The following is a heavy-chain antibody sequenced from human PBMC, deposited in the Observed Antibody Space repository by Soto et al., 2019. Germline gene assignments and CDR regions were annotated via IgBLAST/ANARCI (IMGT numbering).Heavy chain of an antibody. CDR2: IYYSGST. Sequence: SETLSLTCTVSGGSISSSSYYWGWIRQPPGKGLERIGSIYYSGSTYYNPSLKSRVTISVDTSKNQFSLKLSSVTAADTAVYYCARPYSSGWSYYYYYGMDVWGQGTTVTVSS. CDR3: ARPYSSGWSYYYYYGMDV. V-gene: IGHV4-39*01. CDR1: GGSISSSSYY. D-gene: IGHD6-19*01. J-gene: IGHJ6*02.